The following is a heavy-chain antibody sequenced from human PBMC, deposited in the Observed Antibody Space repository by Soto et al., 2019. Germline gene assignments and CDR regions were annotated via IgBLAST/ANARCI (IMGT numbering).Heavy chain of an antibody. D-gene: IGHD2-15*01. CDR3: ARLRRNEVVAAIIYYYYMDV. CDR1: GGSISSYY. V-gene: IGHV4-59*08. Sequence: SETLSLTCTVSGGSISSYYWSWIRQPPGKGLEWIGYIYYSGSTNYNPSLKSRVTISVDTSKNQFSLKLSSVTAADTAVYYCARLRRNEVVAAIIYYYYMDVWGKGTTVTVSS. CDR2: IYYSGST. J-gene: IGHJ6*03.